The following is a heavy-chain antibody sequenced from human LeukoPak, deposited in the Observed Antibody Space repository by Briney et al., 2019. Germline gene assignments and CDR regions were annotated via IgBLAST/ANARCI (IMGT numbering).Heavy chain of an antibody. J-gene: IGHJ5*02. CDR3: ARHRSYSSSWYLSNWFDP. D-gene: IGHD6-13*01. Sequence: SETLSLTCAVYGGSFSGYYWSWIRQPPGKGLEWIGEINHSGSTNYNPSLKSRVTISVDTSKNQFSLKLSSVTAADTAVYYCARHRSYSSSWYLSNWFDPWGQGTLVAVSS. CDR1: GGSFSGYY. V-gene: IGHV4-34*01. CDR2: INHSGST.